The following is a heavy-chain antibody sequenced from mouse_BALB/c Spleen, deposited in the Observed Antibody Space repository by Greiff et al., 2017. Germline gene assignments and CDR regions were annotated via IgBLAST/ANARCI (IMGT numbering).Heavy chain of an antibody. J-gene: IGHJ3*01. V-gene: IGHV14-3*02. CDR2: IDPANGNT. CDR3: ATMITTAWFAY. D-gene: IGHD2-4*01. Sequence: VQLQQSGAELVKPGASVKLSCTASGFNIKDTYMHWVKQRPEQGLEWIGRIDPANGNTKYDPKFQGKATITADTSSNTAYLQLSSLTSEDTAVYYWATMITTAWFAYWGQGTLVTVSA. CDR1: GFNIKDTY.